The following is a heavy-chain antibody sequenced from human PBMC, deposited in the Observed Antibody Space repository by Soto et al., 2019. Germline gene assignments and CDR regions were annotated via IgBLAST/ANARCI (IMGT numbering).Heavy chain of an antibody. J-gene: IGHJ4*02. CDR2: ISSSSSYT. CDR3: ARKGLGYSSSSSDPVDY. Sequence: GGSLRLSCAASGFTFSDYYMSWIRQAPGKGLEWVSYISSSSSYTNYADSVKGRFTISRDNAKNSLYLQMNSLRAEDTAVYYCARKGLGYSSSSSDPVDYWGQGTLVTVSS. CDR1: GFTFSDYY. D-gene: IGHD6-6*01. V-gene: IGHV3-11*06.